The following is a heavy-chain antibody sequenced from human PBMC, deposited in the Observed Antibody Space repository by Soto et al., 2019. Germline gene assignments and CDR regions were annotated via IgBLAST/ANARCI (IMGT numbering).Heavy chain of an antibody. D-gene: IGHD3-3*01. CDR3: TSTIFGVVIPGGYYYGMDV. Sequence: PGGSLRLSCIASGFTFGGYAMSWFRQAPGKGVEWVGFIRSKVYGGTTEYAASVKGRFTISRDDSIRIAYLQMNSLETEDTAVYYCTSTIFGVVIPGGYYYGMDVWGQGTTVTVS. CDR2: IRSKVYGGTT. V-gene: IGHV3-49*03. CDR1: GFTFGGYA. J-gene: IGHJ6*02.